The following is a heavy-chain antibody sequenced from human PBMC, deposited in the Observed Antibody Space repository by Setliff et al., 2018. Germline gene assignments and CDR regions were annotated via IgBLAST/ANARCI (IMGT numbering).Heavy chain of an antibody. CDR1: GFTFSDYY. CDR3: ARDAAPTYYYGSGSYPSYYYYGMDV. D-gene: IGHD3-10*01. CDR2: ISSSGSTI. V-gene: IGHV3-11*04. J-gene: IGHJ6*02. Sequence: GGSLRLSCAASGFTFSDYYMSWIRQAPGKGLEWVSYISSSGSTIYYADSVKGRFTISRDNAKNSLYLQMNSLRAEDTAVYYCARDAAPTYYYGSGSYPSYYYYGMDVWGQGTTVTVSS.